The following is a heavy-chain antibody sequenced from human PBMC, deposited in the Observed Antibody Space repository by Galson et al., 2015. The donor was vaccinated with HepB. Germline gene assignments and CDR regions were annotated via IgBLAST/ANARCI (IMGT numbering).Heavy chain of an antibody. CDR1: GFTFSSYS. V-gene: IGHV3-48*04. J-gene: IGHJ4*02. CDR3: ATPATDWNDAPIDY. Sequence: SLRLSCAASGFTFSSYSMNWVRQAPGKGLEWVSYISSSSSTIYYADSVKGRFTISRDNAKNSLYLQMNSLRAEDTAVYYCATPATDWNDAPIDYWGQGTLVTVSS. D-gene: IGHD1-1*01. CDR2: ISSSSSTI.